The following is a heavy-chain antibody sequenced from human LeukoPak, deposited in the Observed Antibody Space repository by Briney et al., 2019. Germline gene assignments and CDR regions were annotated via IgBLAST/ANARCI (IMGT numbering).Heavy chain of an antibody. CDR2: ISSSSSYI. CDR3: ARGGYDSSGYYS. CDR1: GFTFSSYS. D-gene: IGHD3-22*01. V-gene: IGHV3-21*01. J-gene: IGHJ4*02. Sequence: PGGSLRLSCAVSGFTFSSYSMNWVRQAPGKGLEWVSSISSSSSYIYYADSVKGRFTISRDNAKNSLYLQMNSLRAEDTAVYYCARGGYDSSGYYSWGQGTLVTVSS.